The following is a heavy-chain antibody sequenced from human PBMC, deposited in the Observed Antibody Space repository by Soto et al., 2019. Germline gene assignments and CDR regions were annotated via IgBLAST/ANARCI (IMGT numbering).Heavy chain of an antibody. CDR1: GFTFSSYA. CDR2: ISGSGGST. J-gene: IGHJ5*02. V-gene: IGHV3-23*01. CDR3: AKDPYGDRTAGLLDP. D-gene: IGHD7-27*01. Sequence: GGSLRLSCAASGFTFSSYAMSWVRQAPGKGLEWVSAISGSGGSTYYADSVKGRFTISRDNSKNTLYLQMNSLTAEDTAVYYCAKDPYGDRTAGLLDPWGQGTLVTVSS.